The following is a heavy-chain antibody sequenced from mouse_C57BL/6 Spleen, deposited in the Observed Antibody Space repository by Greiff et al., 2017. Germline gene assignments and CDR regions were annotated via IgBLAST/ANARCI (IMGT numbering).Heavy chain of an antibody. CDR3: ATYDGYPYWYFDV. CDR1: GYSITSGYY. CDR2: ISYDGSN. D-gene: IGHD2-3*01. Sequence: EVKLMESGPGLVKPSQSLSLTCSVTGYSITSGYYWNWIRQFPGTKLEWLGYISYDGSNNYNPSLKNRISITRDTSKNQFFLKLNSVTTGDTATYYGATYDGYPYWYFDVWGTGTTVTVSS. V-gene: IGHV3-6*01. J-gene: IGHJ1*03.